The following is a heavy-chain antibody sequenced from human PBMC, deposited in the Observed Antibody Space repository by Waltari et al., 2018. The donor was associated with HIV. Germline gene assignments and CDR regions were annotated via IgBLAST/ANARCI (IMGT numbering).Heavy chain of an antibody. V-gene: IGHV4-34*01. J-gene: IGHJ4*02. CDR2: INKSGST. D-gene: IGHD3-22*01. CDR3: ARAYYYDSSGQIPGGN. CDR1: GGSFSGYY. Sequence: QVQLQQWGAGLLKPSETLSLTCAVYGGSFSGYYWSWIRQPTGSGLEWIGEINKSGSTNYNPSLKSRVTISVDTSKNQFSLKLSSVTAADTAVYYCARAYYYDSSGQIPGGNWGQGTLVTVSS.